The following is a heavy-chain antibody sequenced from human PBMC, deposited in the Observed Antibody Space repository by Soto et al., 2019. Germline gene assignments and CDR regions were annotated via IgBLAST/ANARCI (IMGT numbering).Heavy chain of an antibody. CDR1: GFTFSSYW. Sequence: GFLRLSCAASGFTFSSYWMSWVRQAPGKGLEWVANIKQDGSEKYYVDSVKGRFTISRDNAKNSLYLQMNSLRAEDTAVYYCARRPYCSSTSCYVGYYYYYYMDVWGKGTTVTVSS. D-gene: IGHD2-2*01. V-gene: IGHV3-7*01. CDR3: ARRPYCSSTSCYVGYYYYYYMDV. CDR2: IKQDGSEK. J-gene: IGHJ6*03.